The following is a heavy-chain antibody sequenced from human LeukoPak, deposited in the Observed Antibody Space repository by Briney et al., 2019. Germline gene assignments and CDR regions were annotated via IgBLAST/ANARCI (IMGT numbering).Heavy chain of an antibody. D-gene: IGHD1-26*01. CDR3: AKEGDYYYYYMDV. J-gene: IGHJ6*03. V-gene: IGHV3-30*02. Sequence: GGSLRLSCAASGLTFSSYGMHWVRQAPGKGLEWVAFIRYDGSNKYYADSVKGRFTISRDNSKNTLYLQMNSLRAEDTAVYYCAKEGDYYYYYMDVWGKGTTVTVSS. CDR2: IRYDGSNK. CDR1: GLTFSSYG.